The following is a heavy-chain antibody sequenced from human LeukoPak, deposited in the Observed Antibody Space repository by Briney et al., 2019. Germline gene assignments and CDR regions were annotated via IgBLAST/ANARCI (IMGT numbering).Heavy chain of an antibody. D-gene: IGHD3-22*01. CDR3: AREVSYYYDSSGYDFDY. V-gene: IGHV3-21*01. J-gene: IGHJ4*02. CDR2: ISSSSSYI. Sequence: AGTLTLSCAASGFTFSSYSMNWFRQAPGKGLEWLLSISSSSSYIYYADSVKARFTISRDNPTYSLYLQMISLSAKDTAVYYCAREVSYYYDSSGYDFDYWGGGTLVSVSS. CDR1: GFTFSSYS.